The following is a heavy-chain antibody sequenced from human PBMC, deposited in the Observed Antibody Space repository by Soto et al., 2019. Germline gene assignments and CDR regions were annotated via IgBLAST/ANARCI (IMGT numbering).Heavy chain of an antibody. CDR3: ARRYSSSLDF. CDR1: GGSISSSSYY. V-gene: IGHV4-39*01. CDR2: IYYSGST. J-gene: IGHJ4*02. D-gene: IGHD6-13*01. Sequence: SETLSLTCTVSGGSISSSSYYWGWIRQPPGKGLEWIGSIYYSGSTYYNPSLKSRVTISVDTSKNQFSLKLSSVTAADTAVYYCARRYSSSLDFWGQGTLVTVSS.